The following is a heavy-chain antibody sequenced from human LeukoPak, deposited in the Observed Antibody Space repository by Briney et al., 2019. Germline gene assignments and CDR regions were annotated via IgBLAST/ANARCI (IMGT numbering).Heavy chain of an antibody. CDR3: AREALWFGHAFDI. CDR1: GYTFTSYA. D-gene: IGHD3-10*01. V-gene: IGHV1-3*04. CDR2: INTGNGNT. Sequence: ASVKVSCKASGYTFTSYAMHWVRQAPGQRLEWMGWINTGNGNTKYSQKFQGRVTITRDTSASTAYMELSSLRSEDTAVYYCAREALWFGHAFDIWGQGTMVTVSS. J-gene: IGHJ3*02.